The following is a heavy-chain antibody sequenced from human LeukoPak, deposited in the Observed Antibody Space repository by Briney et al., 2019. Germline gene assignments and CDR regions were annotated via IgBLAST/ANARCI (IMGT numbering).Heavy chain of an antibody. CDR2: IYYSGST. D-gene: IGHD3-3*01. Sequence: PSETLSPTCTVSGGSISSSSYYWGWIRQPPGKGLEWIGSIYYSGSTYYNPSLKSRVTISVDTSKNQFSLKLSSVTAADTAVYYCATAYYDFWSGYFLFGEYFQHWGQGTLVTVSS. V-gene: IGHV4-39*01. J-gene: IGHJ1*01. CDR3: ATAYYDFWSGYFLFGEYFQH. CDR1: GGSISSSSYY.